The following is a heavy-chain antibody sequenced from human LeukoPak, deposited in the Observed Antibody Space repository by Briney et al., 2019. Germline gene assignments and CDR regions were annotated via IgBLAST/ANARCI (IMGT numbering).Heavy chain of an antibody. J-gene: IGHJ5*02. CDR3: AQSQGYYSDSSGYS. Sequence: GGSLRLSCAAAGFTFSSYAMSWVRQAPGKGLEWVSAISGSGGSTYYADSVKGRFTISRDNSKNTLYLQMNSSRAEDTAVYYCAQSQGYYSDSSGYSWGQGTLVTVSS. CDR1: GFTFSSYA. CDR2: ISGSGGST. V-gene: IGHV3-23*01. D-gene: IGHD3-22*01.